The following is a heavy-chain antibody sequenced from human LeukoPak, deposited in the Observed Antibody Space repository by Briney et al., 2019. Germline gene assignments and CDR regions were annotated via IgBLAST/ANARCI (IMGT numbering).Heavy chain of an antibody. J-gene: IGHJ6*01. CDR1: GFTFSSYS. V-gene: IGHV3-21*01. Sequence: GESLRLSCAASGFTFSSYSMNWVRQAPGKGLEWVSSISSGSSFMYYADSGKGRFTISRDNAKNSVFLQMNSLRAEDTAVYYCTRDPHLYVWGKGSTVTVSS. CDR3: TRDPHLYV. CDR2: ISSGSSFM.